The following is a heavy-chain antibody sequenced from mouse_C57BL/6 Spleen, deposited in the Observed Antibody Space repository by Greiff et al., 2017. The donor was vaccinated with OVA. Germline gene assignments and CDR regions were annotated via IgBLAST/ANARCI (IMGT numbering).Heavy chain of an antibody. CDR1: GFSLTSYG. D-gene: IGHD1-1*01. Sequence: VKLMESGPGLVQPSQSLSITCTVSGFSLTSYGVHWVRQSPGKGLEWLGVIWRGGSTDYNAAFMSRLSITKDNSKSQVFFKMNSLQADDTAIYYCAKKGGSSYAMDYWGQGTSVTVSS. V-gene: IGHV2-5*01. CDR3: AKKGGSSYAMDY. J-gene: IGHJ4*01. CDR2: IWRGGST.